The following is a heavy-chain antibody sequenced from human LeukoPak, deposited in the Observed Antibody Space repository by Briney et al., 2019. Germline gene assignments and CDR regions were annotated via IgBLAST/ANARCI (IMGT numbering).Heavy chain of an antibody. CDR2: IYTSGST. J-gene: IGHJ4*02. V-gene: IGHV4-61*02. CDR3: ARSMPLYPYLDY. D-gene: IGHD2-2*02. Sequence: SETLSLTCTVSGASLSSGSYYWSWIRQPAGKGLEWIGRIYTSGSTNYNPSLKSRVTISVDTSKNQFSLKLSSVTAADTAVYYCARSMPLYPYLDYWGQGTLVTVSS. CDR1: GASLSSGSYY.